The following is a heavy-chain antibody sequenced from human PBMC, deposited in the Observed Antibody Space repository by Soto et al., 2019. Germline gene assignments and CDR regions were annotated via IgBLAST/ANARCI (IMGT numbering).Heavy chain of an antibody. V-gene: IGHV3-73*01. CDR3: TTLAQGYCSGGSCREV. D-gene: IGHD2-15*01. CDR2: IRSKANSYAT. CDR1: GFTFSGSA. Sequence: GGSLRLSCAASGFTFSGSAMHWVRQASGKGLEWVGRIRSKANSYATAYAASVKGRFTISRDDSKNTAYLQMNSLKTEDTAVYYCTTLAQGYCSGGSCREVWGQGTLVTVSS. J-gene: IGHJ4*02.